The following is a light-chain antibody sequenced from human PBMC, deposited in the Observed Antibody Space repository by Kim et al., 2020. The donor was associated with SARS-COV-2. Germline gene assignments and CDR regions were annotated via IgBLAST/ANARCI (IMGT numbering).Light chain of an antibody. J-gene: IGLJ3*02. CDR3: LAWDKSLSGWV. CDR1: SNNVGNEG. CDR2: TNN. Sequence: RQTATPTCTGNSNNVGNEGAAWLQQHQGHPPKLLSYTNNNRPSGISEKFSPSRSGNTASLTITGLQSEDEADYYCLAWDKSLSGWVFGGGTKLTVL. V-gene: IGLV10-54*01.